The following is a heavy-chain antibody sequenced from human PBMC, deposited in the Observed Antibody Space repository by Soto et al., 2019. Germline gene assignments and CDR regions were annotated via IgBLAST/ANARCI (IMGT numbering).Heavy chain of an antibody. V-gene: IGHV3-7*03. CDR3: ARGANWFDP. CDR2: IDQGGGEK. Sequence: EVQLVESGGGLVQPGGSLRLSCAASGFSFSTYWMAWVRRAPGKGLEWVADIDQGGGEKYYVDSVRGRFTISRYNAKNALYVEKNCLRAEDTAMYYCARGANWFDPWGQGTLVTVSS. J-gene: IGHJ5*02. CDR1: GFSFSTYW.